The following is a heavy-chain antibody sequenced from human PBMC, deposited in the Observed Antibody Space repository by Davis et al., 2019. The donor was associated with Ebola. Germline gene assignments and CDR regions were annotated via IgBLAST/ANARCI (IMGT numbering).Heavy chain of an antibody. D-gene: IGHD4-17*01. CDR3: VRDLMTTVTNYFGY. V-gene: IGHV3-30*02. CDR2: IRYDGSNK. J-gene: IGHJ4*02. CDR1: GFTFSSYG. Sequence: GESLKISCAASGFTFSSYGMHWVRQAPGKGLEWVAFIRYDGSNKYYADSVKGRFTISRDNSKNTLYLQMNSLRAEDTAVYYCVRDLMTTVTNYFGYWGRGTLVTVSS.